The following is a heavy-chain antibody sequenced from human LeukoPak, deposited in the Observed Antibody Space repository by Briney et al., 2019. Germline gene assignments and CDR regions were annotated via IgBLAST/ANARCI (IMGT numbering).Heavy chain of an antibody. J-gene: IGHJ4*02. D-gene: IGHD2-15*01. CDR1: GFSFSSYN. Sequence: GGSLRLSCEASGFSFSSYNMDWVRQTPGKGLEWISSITTSSSYTFYADSVKGRFTISRDNARNSLYLQMNSLRAEDTAVYYCARDSYKTYCSGGSCYHYYFDYWGQGTLVTVSS. V-gene: IGHV3-21*01. CDR3: ARDSYKTYCSGGSCYHYYFDY. CDR2: ITTSSSYT.